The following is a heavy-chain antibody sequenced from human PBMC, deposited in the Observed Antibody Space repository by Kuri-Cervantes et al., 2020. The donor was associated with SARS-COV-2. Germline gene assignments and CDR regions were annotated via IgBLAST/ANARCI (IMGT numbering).Heavy chain of an antibody. Sequence: SVKVSCKASGGTFSSYAISWVRQAPGQGLEWMGGIIPIFGTANYAQKFQGRVTITTDESTSTAYMELSSLRAEDTAVYYCAKDPVYYYDYMDVWGKGTTVTVSS. J-gene: IGHJ6*03. V-gene: IGHV1-69*05. CDR1: GGTFSSYA. CDR2: IIPIFGTA. CDR3: AKDPVYYYDYMDV.